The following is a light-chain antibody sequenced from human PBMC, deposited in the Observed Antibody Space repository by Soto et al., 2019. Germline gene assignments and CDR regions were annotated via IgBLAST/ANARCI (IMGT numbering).Light chain of an antibody. CDR3: QQYNSYLLT. J-gene: IGKJ3*01. V-gene: IGKV1-5*01. Sequence: DIQMTQSPSTLSASVGDRVTITCRASQSISRSLAWYQQKPGKAPNLLIYDASSLESGVPSRFRGSGFGTEFTLTISSLQPDDFSTYYCQQYNSYLLTFGPGTKVDIK. CDR1: QSISRS. CDR2: DAS.